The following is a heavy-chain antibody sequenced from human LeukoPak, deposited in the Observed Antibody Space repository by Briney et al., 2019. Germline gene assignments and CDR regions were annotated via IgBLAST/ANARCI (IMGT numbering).Heavy chain of an antibody. J-gene: IGHJ4*02. V-gene: IGHV3-21*04. CDR3: AIYQQQPRLGSDY. CDR2: ISSSSSYI. D-gene: IGHD6-13*01. CDR1: GFTLSSYR. Sequence: GGSLRLSCAASGFTLSSYRMNWVRQAPGKGLEWVSSISSSSSYINYADSVKGRFTISRDNSKNTLSLQVNSLRVDDAAIYYCAIYQQQPRLGSDYWGQGTLVTVSS.